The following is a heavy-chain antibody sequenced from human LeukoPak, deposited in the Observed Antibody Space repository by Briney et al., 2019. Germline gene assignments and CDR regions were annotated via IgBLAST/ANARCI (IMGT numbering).Heavy chain of an antibody. Sequence: ASVKVSCKASGYTFTGYYMHWVRQAPGQGLEWMGRINPNSGGTNYAQKFQGRVTMTRDTSISTAYMELSRLRSDDTAVHYCARYSSSPESIDYWGQGTLVTVSS. J-gene: IGHJ4*02. CDR1: GYTFTGYY. D-gene: IGHD6-6*01. CDR2: INPNSGGT. CDR3: ARYSSSPESIDY. V-gene: IGHV1-2*06.